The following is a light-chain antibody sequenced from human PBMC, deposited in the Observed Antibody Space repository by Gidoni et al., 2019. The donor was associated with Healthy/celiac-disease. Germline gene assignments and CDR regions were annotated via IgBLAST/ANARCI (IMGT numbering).Light chain of an antibody. CDR2: DAS. J-gene: IGKJ2*01. V-gene: IGKV1-33*01. Sequence: DIQMTQSPSSLSASVGDRVTITCQASQDISNYLNWYQQKPVKAPKLLIYDASNLETWVPSRFSGSGSVTDFTFTISSLQPEYIATYYCQQYDNLPHTFGQGTKLEIK. CDR1: QDISNY. CDR3: QQYDNLPHT.